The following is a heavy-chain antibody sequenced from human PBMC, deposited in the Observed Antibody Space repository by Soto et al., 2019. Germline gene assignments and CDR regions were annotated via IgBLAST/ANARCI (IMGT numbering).Heavy chain of an antibody. D-gene: IGHD3-10*01. V-gene: IGHV5-10-1*01. CDR3: ARRGGTYGSGSYYMGYYYYGMDV. J-gene: IGHJ6*02. Sequence: GESLKISCKGSGYSFTSYWISWVRQMPGKGLEWMGRIDPSDSYTNYSPSFQGHVTISADKSISTAYLQWSSLKASDTAMYYCARRGGTYGSGSYYMGYYYYGMDVWGQGTTVTVSS. CDR1: GYSFTSYW. CDR2: IDPSDSYT.